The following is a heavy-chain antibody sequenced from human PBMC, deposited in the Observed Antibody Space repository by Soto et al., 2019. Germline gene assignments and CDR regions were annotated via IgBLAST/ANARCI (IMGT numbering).Heavy chain of an antibody. J-gene: IGHJ4*01. CDR1: GYTFTTYD. Sequence: ASVKVSCKASGYTFTTYDINWVRQAPGQGLEWMGWMNPNRTNTGYAEKFQGRVTMTRDTSISTAYMELSSLRYDDTAVYYCERGEQLVHFDSWGQGTLVTVSS. CDR2: MNPNRTNT. D-gene: IGHD6-6*01. CDR3: ERGEQLVHFDS. V-gene: IGHV1-8*01.